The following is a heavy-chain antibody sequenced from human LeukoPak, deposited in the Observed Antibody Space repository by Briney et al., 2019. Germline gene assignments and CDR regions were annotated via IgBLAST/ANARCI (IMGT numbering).Heavy chain of an antibody. J-gene: IGHJ4*02. CDR2: ISGSGGST. V-gene: IGHV3-23*01. CDR1: GFTFSSYA. D-gene: IGHD4-17*01. Sequence: GGSLRLSCAASGFTFSSYAMSWVRQAPGKGLEWVSAISGSGGSTYYADSVKGRFTTSRDNSKNTLYLQMNSLRAEDTAVYYCAKLDYVVRVYFDYWGQGTLVTVSS. CDR3: AKLDYVVRVYFDY.